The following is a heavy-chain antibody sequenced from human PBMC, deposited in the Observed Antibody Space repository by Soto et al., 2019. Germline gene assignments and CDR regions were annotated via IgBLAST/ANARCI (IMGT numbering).Heavy chain of an antibody. V-gene: IGHV4-38-2*02. D-gene: IGHD5-12*01. Sequence: PSETLSLTCTVSLYSISSGYYWAWIRQPPGKGLEWIGSIYHIGNIYYNPSLKSRLTLSVDTPKNQFSLRLSHVTAADTAVYYCARDISGFSQGFGYWGQGALVTVSS. CDR2: IYHIGNI. CDR1: LYSISSGYY. J-gene: IGHJ4*02. CDR3: ARDISGFSQGFGY.